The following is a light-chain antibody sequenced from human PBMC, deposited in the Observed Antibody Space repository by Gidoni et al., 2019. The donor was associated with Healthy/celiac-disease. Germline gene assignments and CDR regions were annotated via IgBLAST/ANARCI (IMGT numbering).Light chain of an antibody. J-gene: IGLJ2*01. CDR3: SSYTSSSPL. CDR1: SSDVGGYNY. CDR2: DVS. V-gene: IGLV2-14*01. Sequence: QSALPQPASVSGSPGQSITIACTGPSSDVGGYNYVSWYKQHPGKAPKLMIYDVSNRPSRVSNRFSGSKSGNTASLTISGLQAEDEADYYCSSYTSSSPLFGGWTKLTVL.